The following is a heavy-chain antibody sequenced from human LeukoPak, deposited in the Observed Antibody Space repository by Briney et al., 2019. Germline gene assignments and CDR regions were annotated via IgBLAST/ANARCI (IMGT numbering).Heavy chain of an antibody. D-gene: IGHD6-6*01. CDR2: IYISGST. CDR1: GGSISSYY. CDR3: ARGGTSSLDY. J-gene: IGHJ4*02. V-gene: IGHV4-4*07. Sequence: PSETLSLTCTVSGGSISSYYWSWVRQPAGKGLEWVGRIYISGSTNYNPSLKSRVTMSVDTSKNQFSLKLSSVTAADTAVYYCARGGTSSLDYWGQGTLVTVSS.